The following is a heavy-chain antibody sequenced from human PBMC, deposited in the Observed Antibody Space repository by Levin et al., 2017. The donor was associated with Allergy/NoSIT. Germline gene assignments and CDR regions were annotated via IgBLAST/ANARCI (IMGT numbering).Heavy chain of an antibody. V-gene: IGHV4-34*01. CDR3: ARGAGTVKMVWGRNAPPRRFDL. J-gene: IGHJ2*01. CDR2: IGDSGRS. Sequence: PSQTLSLTCGVYGGPLSGYYWSWIRQPPGKGLEWIGEIGDSGRSNYNPSLNSRVSISVDRSKNQISLRLSSVTAADTAVYYCARGAGTVKMVWGRNAPPRRFDLWGRGALVTVSS. CDR1: GGPLSGYY. D-gene: IGHD3-10*01.